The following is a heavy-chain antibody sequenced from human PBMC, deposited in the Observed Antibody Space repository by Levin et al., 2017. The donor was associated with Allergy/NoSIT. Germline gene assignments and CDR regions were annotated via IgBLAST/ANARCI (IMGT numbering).Heavy chain of an antibody. D-gene: IGHD2-21*01. V-gene: IGHV3-33*01. Sequence: GGSLRLSCTTSGSIFSNYGMHWVRQAPGKGLECVAVIWIDGSNEYYIDSVKGRFTISRDNSKDTLYLEMTSLRAEDTGVYYCARDDSDGHPLGYWGQGSLVTVSS. J-gene: IGHJ4*02. CDR3: ARDDSDGHPLGY. CDR1: GSIFSNYG. CDR2: IWIDGSNE.